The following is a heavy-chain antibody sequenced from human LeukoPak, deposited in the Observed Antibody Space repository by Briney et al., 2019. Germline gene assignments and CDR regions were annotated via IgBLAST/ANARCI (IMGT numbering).Heavy chain of an antibody. CDR3: AKDLREATGPFDY. D-gene: IGHD1-26*01. V-gene: IGHV3-23*01. CDR2: ISGSGGST. J-gene: IGHJ4*02. Sequence: GGSLRLSCAASGFTFGSYAMSWVRQAPGKGLEWVSAISGSGGSTYYADSVKGRFTISRDNSKNTPYLQMNSLRAEDTAVYYCAKDLREATGPFDYWGQGTLVTVSS. CDR1: GFTFGSYA.